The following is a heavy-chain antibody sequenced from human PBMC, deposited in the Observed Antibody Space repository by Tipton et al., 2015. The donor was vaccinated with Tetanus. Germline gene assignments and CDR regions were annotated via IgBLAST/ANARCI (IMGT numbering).Heavy chain of an antibody. CDR2: IQYNGIT. V-gene: IGHV4-59*01. Sequence: GLVKPSETLSLTCAVSRGSRSANYWSWIRQSPGKGLEWIGYIQYNGITNYHPSLKSRVTISVDSSTSQFSLRLASVTAADTAVYYCAVLPKHWQAPRGAPWGQGILVTVSS. J-gene: IGHJ5*02. CDR1: RGSRSANY. D-gene: IGHD1-1*01. CDR3: AVLPKHWQAPRGAP.